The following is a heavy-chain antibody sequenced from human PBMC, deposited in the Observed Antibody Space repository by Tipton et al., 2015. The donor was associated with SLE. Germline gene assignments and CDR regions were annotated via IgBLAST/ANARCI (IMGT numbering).Heavy chain of an antibody. V-gene: IGHV4-39*07. CDR3: AGRGDLVVVTAYLDY. CDR2: IYYTGNT. J-gene: IGHJ4*02. D-gene: IGHD2-21*02. CDR1: GGSFSSDTYL. Sequence: TLSLTCTVSGGSFSSDTYLWGWIRQPPGKGLEWIGDIYYTGNTYYNPSLKSRVTISVDTSKNQFSLKLSSVTAADTAVYYCAGRGDLVVVTAYLDYWGQGTLVTASS.